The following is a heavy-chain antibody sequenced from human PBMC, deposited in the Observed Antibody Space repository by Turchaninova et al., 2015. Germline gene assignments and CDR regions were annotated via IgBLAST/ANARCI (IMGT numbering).Heavy chain of an antibody. Sequence: QVQLVQSGSALKKPGAPVKVSCQASGYTFTTYAMNWVRQSPGQWLGVMGWLNTSNWNPTYALCVTVRFFLPLDTSGSTAYLQISSLKAEDTAVYYCARGNDIIVVPAAWGQGTQVIVSS. J-gene: IGHJ5*02. D-gene: IGHD2-2*01. CDR1: GYTFTTYA. CDR2: LNTSNWNP. CDR3: ARGNDIIVVPAA. V-gene: IGHV7-4-1*02.